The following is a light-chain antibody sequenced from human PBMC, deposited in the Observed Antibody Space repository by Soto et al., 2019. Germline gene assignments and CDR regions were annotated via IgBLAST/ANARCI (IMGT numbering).Light chain of an antibody. CDR2: DAS. CDR3: QQANSFPIT. V-gene: IGKV1-5*01. Sequence: DIQMTQSPSTLSASVGDRVTINCRASQSISRWLAWHQQKPGKAPRLLIYDASSLESGVSLRFSGSGSGTEFTLTISSLQPEDFATYYCQQANSFPITFGQGTRLEIK. CDR1: QSISRW. J-gene: IGKJ5*01.